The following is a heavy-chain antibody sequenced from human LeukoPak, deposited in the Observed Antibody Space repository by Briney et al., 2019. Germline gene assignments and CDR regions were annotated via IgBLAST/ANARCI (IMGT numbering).Heavy chain of an antibody. V-gene: IGHV3-48*03. J-gene: IGHJ6*02. Sequence: GGSLRLSCATSGFTFSSYEMNWVRQAPGKGLEWVSYISSSGSTIYYADSVKGRFTISRDNAKNSLYLQMNSLRAEDTAVYYCARDPYYYYGMDVWAQGTTVTVSS. CDR3: ARDPYYYYGMDV. CDR1: GFTFSSYE. CDR2: ISSSGSTI.